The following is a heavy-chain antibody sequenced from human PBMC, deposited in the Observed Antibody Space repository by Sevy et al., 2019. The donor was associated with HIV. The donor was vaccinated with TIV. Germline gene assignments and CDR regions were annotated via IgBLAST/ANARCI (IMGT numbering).Heavy chain of an antibody. CDR1: GGSINNKAYY. J-gene: IGHJ1*01. Sequence: SETLSLTCIVSGGSINNKAYYWAWIRQPPGKGLEWIGSMSYNGNSYYNPSLNCRVTISLDTSKNQFSLRLTFVTAADTAVYYCARRLAAAGGGNEYFQPWGQGTLVTVSS. CDR3: ARRLAAAGGGNEYFQP. CDR2: MSYNGNS. D-gene: IGHD6-13*01. V-gene: IGHV4-39*01.